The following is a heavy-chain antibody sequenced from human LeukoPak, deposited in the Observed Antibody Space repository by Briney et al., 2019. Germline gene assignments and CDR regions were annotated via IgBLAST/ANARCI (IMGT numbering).Heavy chain of an antibody. CDR3: ARGPYSYNSSGAFDI. D-gene: IGHD3-22*01. CDR1: GDSISSGDYY. V-gene: IGHV4-61*02. Sequence: SQTLSLTCTVSGDSISSGDYYWSWIQQPPGKGLEWIGRICSSGSTNYNPSLKSRVTISIDTSKNQFSLKLSSVTAADTAVYFCARGPYSYNSSGAFDIWGQGTMVTVSS. J-gene: IGHJ3*02. CDR2: ICSSGST.